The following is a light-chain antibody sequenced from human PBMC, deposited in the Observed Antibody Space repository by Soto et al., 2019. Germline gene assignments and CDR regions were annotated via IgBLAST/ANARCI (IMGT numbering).Light chain of an antibody. CDR3: QQYENHPDT. CDR2: DAS. J-gene: IGKJ3*01. V-gene: IGKV1-33*01. CDR1: QDISNY. Sequence: IQMTQSPSSLSASVGDRVTITCQASQDISNYVNWYQQKQGKAPKLLIYDASNLETGGPSRFSESGSVTYYTFNISSLQAEDIATYYCQQYENHPDTFGHWTKVYVK.